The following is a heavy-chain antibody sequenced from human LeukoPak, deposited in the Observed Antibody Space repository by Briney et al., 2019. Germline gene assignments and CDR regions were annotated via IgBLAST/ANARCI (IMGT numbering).Heavy chain of an antibody. D-gene: IGHD3-22*01. J-gene: IGHJ1*01. Sequence: QTGGSLRLSCAASGFTFSSYWMHWVRQAPGKGLVWVSRIKSDGSRNYADSVKGRFTISRDNAKNTLSLQMNSLRAEDTGVYYCARAPSEIGGYYPEYFRHWGQGTLVTVSS. V-gene: IGHV3-74*01. CDR1: GFTFSSYW. CDR3: ARAPSEIGGYYPEYFRH. CDR2: IKSDGSR.